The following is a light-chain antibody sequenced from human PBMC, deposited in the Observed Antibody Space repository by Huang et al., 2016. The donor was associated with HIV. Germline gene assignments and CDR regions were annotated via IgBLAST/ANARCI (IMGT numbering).Light chain of an antibody. V-gene: IGKV3-15*01. CDR3: QQYNNWPRT. CDR2: AAS. Sequence: EIVMKQSPATLSVSPGERATLSCRASQSVSSNLAWYQKKPGQAPRLLIYAASTRATGIPARFSGSGSGTEFTLTISSLQSEDFAVYYCQQYNNWPRTFGQGTKVEIK. J-gene: IGKJ1*01. CDR1: QSVSSN.